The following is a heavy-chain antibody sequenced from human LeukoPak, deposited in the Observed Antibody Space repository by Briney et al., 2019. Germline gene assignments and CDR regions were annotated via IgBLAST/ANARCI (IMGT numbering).Heavy chain of an antibody. D-gene: IGHD6-19*01. J-gene: IGHJ4*02. CDR2: IYYSGST. CDR1: GGSISSYY. V-gene: IGHV4-59*01. Sequence: SETLSLTCTVSGGSISSYYWSWIRQPPGKGLEWIGYIYYSGSTNYNPSLKSRVTMSVDASKNQFSLKLSSVTAADTAVYYCARAVYNGWFYFDYWGQGTLVSVSS. CDR3: ARAVYNGWFYFDY.